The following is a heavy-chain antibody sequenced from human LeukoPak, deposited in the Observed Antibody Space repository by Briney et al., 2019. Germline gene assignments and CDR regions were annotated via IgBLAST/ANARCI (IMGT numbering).Heavy chain of an antibody. J-gene: IGHJ4*02. CDR3: ARRATRTMVRGYSDY. V-gene: IGHV4-34*01. Sequence: SETLSLTCAVYGGSFSGYYWSWIRQPPGKGLEWIGEINHSGSTNYNPSLKSRVTISVDTSKNQFSLKLSSVTAADTAVYYCARRATRTMVRGYSDYWGQGTLVTVSS. CDR2: INHSGST. CDR1: GGSFSGYY. D-gene: IGHD3-10*01.